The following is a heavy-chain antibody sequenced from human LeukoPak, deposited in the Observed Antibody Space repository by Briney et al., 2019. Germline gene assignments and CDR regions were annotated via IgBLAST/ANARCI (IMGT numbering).Heavy chain of an antibody. D-gene: IGHD4-11*01. CDR1: GYSISSGYY. CDR3: ARDLRPPTVTRNWFDP. CDR2: IYHSGST. Sequence: PSETLSLTCTVSGYSISSGYYWGWIRQPPGKGLEWIGSIYHSGSTYYNPSLKSRVTISVDTSKNQFSLKLSSVTAADTAVYYCARDLRPPTVTRNWFDPWGQGTLVTVSS. V-gene: IGHV4-38-2*02. J-gene: IGHJ5*02.